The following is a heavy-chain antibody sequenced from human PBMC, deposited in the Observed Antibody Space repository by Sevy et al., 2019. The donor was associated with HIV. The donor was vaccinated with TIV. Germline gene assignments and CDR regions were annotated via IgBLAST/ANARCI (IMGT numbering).Heavy chain of an antibody. CDR2: ISSTSAYI. D-gene: IGHD1-1*01. J-gene: IGHJ4*02. CDR3: ARAVLEISTWRSDY. Sequence: GGSLRLSCAASGFTFSSYRMTWVRQAPRKGLEWVSCISSTSAYINYADSVKGRFTISRDNAKNLLYLQMDSLRAEDTAVYYCARAVLEISTWRSDYWGQGTLVTVS. V-gene: IGHV3-21*01. CDR1: GFTFSSYR.